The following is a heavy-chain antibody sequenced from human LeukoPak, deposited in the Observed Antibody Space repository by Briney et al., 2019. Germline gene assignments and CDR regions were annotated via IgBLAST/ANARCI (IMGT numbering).Heavy chain of an antibody. CDR2: INTGGST. Sequence: SETLSLTCTVSGGSISDGGYYWSWIRQHPGKGLEWIGYINTGGSTYYNPSLKSRLTISGDTSKNQFSLKLSSVTAADTAVYYCARVPTNWFDPWGQGTLVTVSS. J-gene: IGHJ5*02. CDR3: ARVPTNWFDP. V-gene: IGHV4-31*03. D-gene: IGHD3-10*01. CDR1: GGSISDGGYY.